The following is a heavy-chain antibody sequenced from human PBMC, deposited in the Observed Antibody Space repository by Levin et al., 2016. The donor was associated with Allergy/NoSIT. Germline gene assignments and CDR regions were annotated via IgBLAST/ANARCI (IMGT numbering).Heavy chain of an antibody. J-gene: IGHJ3*01. Sequence: WIRQPPGKGLEWVSYISSRSSIIYYADSVKGRFIISRDNAKNSLYLQMNSLRAEDTSVYYCAKAQWLADDIFDVWGQGTMVTVSS. CDR3: AKAQWLADDIFDV. CDR2: ISSRSSII. V-gene: IGHV3-48*01. D-gene: IGHD6-19*01.